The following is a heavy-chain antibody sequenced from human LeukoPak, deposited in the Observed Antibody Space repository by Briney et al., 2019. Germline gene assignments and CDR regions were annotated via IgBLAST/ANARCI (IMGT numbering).Heavy chain of an antibody. CDR3: ARDLGDGYNRGGY. J-gene: IGHJ4*02. CDR1: GFTFSSYG. D-gene: IGHD5-24*01. Sequence: GGSLRLSCAASGFTFSSYGMHWVRQAPGKGLEWVAVISYDGSNKYYADSVKGRFTIPRDNSKNTLYLQMNSLRAEDTAVYYCARDLGDGYNRGGYWGQGTLVTVSS. CDR2: ISYDGSNK. V-gene: IGHV3-30*03.